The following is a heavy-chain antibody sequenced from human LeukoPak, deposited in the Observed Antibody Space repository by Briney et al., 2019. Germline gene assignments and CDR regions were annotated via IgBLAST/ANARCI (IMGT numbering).Heavy chain of an antibody. J-gene: IGHJ4*02. CDR1: GFTFSNFA. Sequence: GGSLRLSCAASGFTFSNFAMSWVRQAPGKGLEWVSAISGSDGSTYYADSVKGRFTISRDNSKNTLYLHLNSLRVEDAAVYYCAKDGYSSIPGFHFEYWGQGTPVTVSS. CDR3: AKDGYSSIPGFHFEY. CDR2: ISGSDGST. D-gene: IGHD6-13*01. V-gene: IGHV3-23*01.